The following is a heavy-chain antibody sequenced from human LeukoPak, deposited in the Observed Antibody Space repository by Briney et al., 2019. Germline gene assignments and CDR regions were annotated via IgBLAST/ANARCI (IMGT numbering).Heavy chain of an antibody. CDR2: ISSSRSYI. CDR3: AREIAADRGFDS. J-gene: IGHJ4*02. V-gene: IGHV3-21*04. D-gene: IGHD6-6*01. Sequence: PGGSLRLSCAASGFTFSSYRMNWVRQAPGKGLEWVSSISSSRSYIYYADSVKGRFTTSRDNGKNALYLQMNSLRAEDTAVYYCAREIAADRGFDSWGQGTLVTVSS. CDR1: GFTFSSYR.